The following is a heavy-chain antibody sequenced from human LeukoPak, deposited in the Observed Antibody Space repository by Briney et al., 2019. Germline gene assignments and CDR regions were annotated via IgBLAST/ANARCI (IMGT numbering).Heavy chain of an antibody. CDR1: GYTFTSYG. D-gene: IGHD6-19*01. V-gene: IGHV1-18*01. CDR2: ISAYNGNT. Sequence: ASVKVSCKASGYTFTSYGISWVRQAPGQGLEWMGWISAYNGNTNYAQKLQGRVTMTTDTSTSTAYMELRSLRSDDTAVYYCARVSRLGGGSGWPVFDYWGQGTLVTVSS. J-gene: IGHJ4*02. CDR3: ARVSRLGGGSGWPVFDY.